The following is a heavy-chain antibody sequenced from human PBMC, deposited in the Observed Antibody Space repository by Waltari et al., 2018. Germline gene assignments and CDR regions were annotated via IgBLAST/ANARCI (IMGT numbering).Heavy chain of an antibody. CDR3: ASSLIGGHAFDI. Sequence: QVQLVQSGAEVKKPGSSVKVSCKASGGTFSSYAISWVRQAPGQGLEWMGRIIPIFVTANYAQKFQGRVTITADKSTSTAYMELSSLRSEDTAVYYCASSLIGGHAFDIWGQGTMVTVSS. CDR1: GGTFSSYA. D-gene: IGHD2-8*01. CDR2: IIPIFVTA. V-gene: IGHV1-69*08. J-gene: IGHJ3*02.